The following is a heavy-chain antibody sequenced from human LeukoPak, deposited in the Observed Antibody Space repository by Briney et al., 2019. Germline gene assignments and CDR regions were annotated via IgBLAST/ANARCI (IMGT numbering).Heavy chain of an antibody. CDR2: MNPNSGNT. CDR3: ARVTMYRGYDY. D-gene: IGHD4/OR15-4a*01. Sequence: ASVKVSCKASGYTFTSYDINWVRQAAGQGLEWMGWMNPNSGNTGYAQKFQGRVTITRNTSISTAYMELSSLRSEDTAVYYCARVTMYRGYDYWGQGTLVTVSS. CDR1: GYTFTSYD. J-gene: IGHJ4*02. V-gene: IGHV1-8*03.